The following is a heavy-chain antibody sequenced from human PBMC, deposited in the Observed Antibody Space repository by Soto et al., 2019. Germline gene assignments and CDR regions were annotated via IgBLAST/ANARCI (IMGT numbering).Heavy chain of an antibody. Sequence: RLSCAASGFTFDDYAMHWVRQAPGKGLEWVSGISWNSGSIGYADSVKGRFTISRDNAKNSLYLQMNSLRAEDTALYYCAKDRGGEFDAFDIWGQGTMVTVSS. V-gene: IGHV3-9*01. D-gene: IGHD3-16*01. J-gene: IGHJ3*02. CDR1: GFTFDDYA. CDR3: AKDRGGEFDAFDI. CDR2: ISWNSGSI.